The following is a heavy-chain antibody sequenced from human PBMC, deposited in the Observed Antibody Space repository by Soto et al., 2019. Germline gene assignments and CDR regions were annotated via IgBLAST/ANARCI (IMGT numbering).Heavy chain of an antibody. CDR2: ISSSSSYT. V-gene: IGHV3-11*06. CDR3: ARYEREGGYEIREYYYYYGMDV. CDR1: GFTFSDYY. J-gene: IGHJ6*02. Sequence: LRLSCAASGFTFSDYYMSWIRQAPGKGLEWVSYISSSSSYTNYADSVKGRFTISRDNAKNPLYLQMNSLRAEDTAVYYCARYEREGGYEIREYYYYYGMDVWGQGTTVTVSS. D-gene: IGHD5-12*01.